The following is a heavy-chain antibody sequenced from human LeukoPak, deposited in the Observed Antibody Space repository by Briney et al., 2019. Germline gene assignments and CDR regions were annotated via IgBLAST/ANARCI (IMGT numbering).Heavy chain of an antibody. V-gene: IGHV4-59*08. Sequence: SETLSLTCTVSGGSISSYYWSWIRQPPGEGMEWNGYIYYSGSTNYNPSLKSRVTISVDTSKNQFSLKLSSVTAADTAVYYCARYTLRHVSIHAFDIWGQGTMVTVSS. CDR3: ARYTLRHVSIHAFDI. CDR2: IYYSGST. D-gene: IGHD3-16*01. CDR1: GGSISSYY. J-gene: IGHJ3*02.